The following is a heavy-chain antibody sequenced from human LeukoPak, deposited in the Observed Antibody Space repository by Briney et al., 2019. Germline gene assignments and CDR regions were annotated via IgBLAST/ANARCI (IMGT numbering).Heavy chain of an antibody. CDR3: TRHDVVAVIGHGMAV. CDR2: ISQNGYT. CDR1: GASIGSYY. Sequence: SETLSLTCTVSGASIGSYYWSWIRQPPGKGLEWIGYISQNGYTKYTPSLKSRVTISRDTSENQFSLILSSVTAADTAVYYCTRHDVVAVIGHGMAVWGQGTTVTISS. J-gene: IGHJ6*02. D-gene: IGHD2-15*01. V-gene: IGHV4-59*08.